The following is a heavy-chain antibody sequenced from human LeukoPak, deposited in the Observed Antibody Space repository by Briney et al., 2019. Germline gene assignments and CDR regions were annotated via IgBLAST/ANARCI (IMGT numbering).Heavy chain of an antibody. Sequence: GGSQRLSCVGYGFTFSTYWMHWVRHAPGRGLVWVLGINTDGSTTTYADSVEGRFTISRDNAKNTLYLQMSSLRAEDTAVYYCAKESGYNVDLEYWGQGALVTVSS. V-gene: IGHV3-74*03. CDR3: AKESGYNVDLEY. CDR2: INTDGSTT. CDR1: GFTFSTYW. D-gene: IGHD5-24*01. J-gene: IGHJ4*02.